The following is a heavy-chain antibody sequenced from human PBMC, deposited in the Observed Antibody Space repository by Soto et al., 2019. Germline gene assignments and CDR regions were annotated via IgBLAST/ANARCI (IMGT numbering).Heavy chain of an antibody. CDR2: ISWNSGRI. CDR1: GCTFDDCA. CDR3: VKDIRGYISYGMDV. D-gene: IGHD5-18*01. J-gene: IGHJ6*02. V-gene: IGHV3-9*01. Sequence: EVQLVESGGGLVQPGRSLRLLCAASGCTFDDCAMHWVREPPGKGRVWVSSISWNSGRIGYADSVKGRLTISRDNAKNSLYLQMNSLRVEDTALYYCVKDIRGYISYGMDVWGQGTTVTVSS.